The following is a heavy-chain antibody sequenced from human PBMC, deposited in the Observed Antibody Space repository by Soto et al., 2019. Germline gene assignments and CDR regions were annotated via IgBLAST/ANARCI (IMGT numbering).Heavy chain of an antibody. CDR2: ISYDGNNK. CDR1: EFTFSNYA. D-gene: IGHD4-17*01. J-gene: IGHJ4*02. Sequence: QVQLVESGGGAVQPGGSRRLSCAASEFTFSNYAMHWVRQAPGKGPQWLAVISYDGNNKYYADSVEGRFTISRDNSKNTVYLQMNSLRLEDTAVYYCARGPSYSDSYFDHWGQGTLVTVSS. V-gene: IGHV3-30*03. CDR3: ARGPSYSDSYFDH.